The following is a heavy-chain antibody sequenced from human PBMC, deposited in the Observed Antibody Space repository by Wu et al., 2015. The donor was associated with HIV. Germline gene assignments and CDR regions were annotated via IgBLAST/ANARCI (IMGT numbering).Heavy chain of an antibody. Sequence: QVQLVHSGAEVTKPGASVRVSCQTSGYTFTAHYIHWVRQAPGQGLEWMGWIRPDSGATVYAEKFEDRVTLTRDASISTAYMQLNRLRSDDTAVYFCARDLGDDFAVRGFYWYMDVWGRGTAITVSS. CDR2: IRPDSGAT. V-gene: IGHV1-2*02. CDR3: ARDLGDDFAVRGFYWYMDV. J-gene: IGHJ6*03. D-gene: IGHD2-21*02. CDR1: GYTFTAHY.